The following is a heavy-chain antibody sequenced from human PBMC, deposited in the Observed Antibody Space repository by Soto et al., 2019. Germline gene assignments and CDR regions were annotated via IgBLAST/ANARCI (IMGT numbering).Heavy chain of an antibody. Sequence: GGSLRLSCAASGFSFSAHSLTWVRQAPGKGLEWVSFISPSSNSMSYADSVKGRFTISRDDARDSLYLQMDSLRAEDTALYYCARLWYHGGWSIDSWGQGILVTVSS. J-gene: IGHJ4*02. CDR1: GFSFSAHS. V-gene: IGHV3-48*01. D-gene: IGHD6-19*01. CDR2: ISPSSNSM. CDR3: ARLWYHGGWSIDS.